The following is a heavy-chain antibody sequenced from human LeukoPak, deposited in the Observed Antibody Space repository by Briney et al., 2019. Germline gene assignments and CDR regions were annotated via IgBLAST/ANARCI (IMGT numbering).Heavy chain of an antibody. J-gene: IGHJ4*02. CDR3: ARDRMDIVVVPAAIVALSFDY. Sequence: GRSLRLSCAASGFTFSSYAMHWVRQAPGKGLEWVAVISYDGSNKYYADSVKGRFTISRDNSKNTLYLQMNSLRAEDTAVYYCARDRMDIVVVPAAIVALSFDYWGQGTLVTVSS. CDR1: GFTFSSYA. CDR2: ISYDGSNK. V-gene: IGHV3-30-3*01. D-gene: IGHD2-2*02.